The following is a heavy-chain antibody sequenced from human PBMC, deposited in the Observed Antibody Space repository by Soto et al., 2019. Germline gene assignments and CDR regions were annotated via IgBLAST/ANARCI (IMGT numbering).Heavy chain of an antibody. CDR1: GFTFSSYA. J-gene: IGHJ4*02. D-gene: IGHD3-22*01. Sequence: GESLKISCAASGFTFSSYAMSWVRQAPGKGLEWVSAISGSGGSTYYADSVKGRFTISRDNSKNTLYLQMNGLRAEDTAVYYCAHNYYDSSGYFRDPSRLYYFDYWGQGTLVTVSS. CDR3: AHNYYDSSGYFRDPSRLYYFDY. CDR2: ISGSGGST. V-gene: IGHV3-23*01.